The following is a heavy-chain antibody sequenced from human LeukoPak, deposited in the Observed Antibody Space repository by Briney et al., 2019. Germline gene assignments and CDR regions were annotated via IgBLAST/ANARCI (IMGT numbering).Heavy chain of an antibody. D-gene: IGHD3-22*01. V-gene: IGHV4-59*11. Sequence: SETLSLTCTASGGSISSHYWSWIRQPPGKGLEWIGYIYYSGSTSYNPSLKGRVTISVDTSKNQFSLKLSSVTAAGTAVYYCAREDSGSPDYWGQGTLVTVSS. J-gene: IGHJ4*02. CDR2: IYYSGST. CDR1: GGSISSHY. CDR3: AREDSGSPDY.